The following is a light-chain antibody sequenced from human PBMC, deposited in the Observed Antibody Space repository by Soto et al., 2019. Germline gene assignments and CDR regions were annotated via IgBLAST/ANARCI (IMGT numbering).Light chain of an antibody. CDR1: DSDIGDNNY. V-gene: IGLV2-14*01. J-gene: IGLJ3*02. CDR3: RAYSVTNTLGV. CDR2: EVA. Sequence: QSALTQPDSVSGSPGQSITISCTGTDSDIGDNNYVSWYQQYPGRAPKLMIYEVANRPSGVSDRFSGSKSGNTASLTILGLQAEDEADYYCRAYSVTNTLGVFGGGTKLTVL.